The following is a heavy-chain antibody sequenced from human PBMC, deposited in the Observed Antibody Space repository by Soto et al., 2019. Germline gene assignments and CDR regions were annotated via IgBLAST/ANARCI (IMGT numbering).Heavy chain of an antibody. CDR3: ARDNYGSGSTYFDY. CDR2: IYEGGRT. J-gene: IGHJ4*02. V-gene: IGHV4-30-4*08. D-gene: IGHD3-10*01. CDR1: EGSITRSAWN. Sequence: PSQPLSLDRPVAEGSITRSAWNRNKIRQTPGKGLEWIGHIYEGGRTYSNPSLMSRATISLDTSKNLFSLNLNSMTAADTAVYYCARDNYGSGSTYFDYWGPGTLVTVSS.